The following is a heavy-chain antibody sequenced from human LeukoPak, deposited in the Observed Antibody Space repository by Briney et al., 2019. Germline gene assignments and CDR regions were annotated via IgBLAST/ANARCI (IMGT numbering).Heavy chain of an antibody. J-gene: IGHJ4*02. V-gene: IGHV4-59*01. CDR2: IYYSGST. Sequence: SETLSLTCTVSGGSISSYYWSWIGQPPGKGLEWIGYIYYSGSTNYNPSLKSRATISVDTSKNQFSLKLSSVTAADTAVYYCARGATVVIDYWGQGTLVTVSS. D-gene: IGHD4-23*01. CDR3: ARGATVVIDY. CDR1: GGSISSYY.